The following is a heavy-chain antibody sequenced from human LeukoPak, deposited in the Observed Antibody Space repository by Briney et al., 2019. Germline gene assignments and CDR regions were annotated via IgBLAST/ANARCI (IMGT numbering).Heavy chain of an antibody. V-gene: IGHV3-23*01. CDR2: ISSGGGST. J-gene: IGHJ4*02. D-gene: IGHD4-23*01. CDR3: AKRSDYGGNWNYFDY. CDR1: GFTFTSYG. Sequence: GGSLRLSCAASGFTFTSYGMSWGRQAPGKGLEWISAISSGGGSTYYADSVKGRFTISRDNSKNTLFLQMNSLRAEDTAIYYCAKRSDYGGNWNYFDYWGQGTPVTVSS.